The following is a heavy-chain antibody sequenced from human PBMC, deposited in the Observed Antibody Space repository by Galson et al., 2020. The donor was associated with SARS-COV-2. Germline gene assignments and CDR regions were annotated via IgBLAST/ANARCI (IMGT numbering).Heavy chain of an antibody. Sequence: GESLKISCAASGFTFSSYSMNWVRQAPGKGLEWVSSISSSSSYIYYADSVKGRFTISRDNAKNSLYLQMNSLRAEDTAVYYCARDSWAGANFEYWGQGTLVTVSS. D-gene: IGHD6-19*01. CDR1: GFTFSSYS. CDR2: ISSSSSYI. J-gene: IGHJ4*02. V-gene: IGHV3-21*01. CDR3: ARDSWAGANFEY.